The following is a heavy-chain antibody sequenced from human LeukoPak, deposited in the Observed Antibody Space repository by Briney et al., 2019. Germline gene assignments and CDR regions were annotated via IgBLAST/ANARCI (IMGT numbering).Heavy chain of an antibody. CDR3: ARLSMHTFGGARSGFDY. CDR2: MYYTGST. J-gene: IGHJ4*02. V-gene: IGHV4-39*01. D-gene: IGHD3-16*01. Sequence: SETLSVTCTVSGGSITSSTYYWGWVRQPPGKGLEWIGHMYYTGSTYHNPSLKSRVTTSVDTSKKQFSLKLTSVTAADTAVYYCARLSMHTFGGARSGFDYWGQVTLVTVSS. CDR1: GGSITSSTYY.